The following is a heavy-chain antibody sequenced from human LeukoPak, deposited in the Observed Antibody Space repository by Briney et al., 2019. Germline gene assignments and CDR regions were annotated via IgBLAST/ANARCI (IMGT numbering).Heavy chain of an antibody. J-gene: IGHJ3*02. CDR3: AKLGDTATGNAFDI. CDR2: ISGSGGST. V-gene: IGHV3-23*01. CDR1: GFTYNSYA. D-gene: IGHD5-18*01. Sequence: GGSLSLFCAPSGFTYNSYAVSGARQARGEGRECVLAISGSGGSTYYADSVKGRFTISRDNSKNTLYLQMNSLRAEDTAVYYCAKLGDTATGNAFDIWGQGTMVTVSS.